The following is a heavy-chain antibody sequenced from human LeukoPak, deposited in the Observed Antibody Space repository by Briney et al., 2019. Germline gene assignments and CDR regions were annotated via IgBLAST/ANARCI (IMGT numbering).Heavy chain of an antibody. Sequence: PGGSLRLSCAASGFTFNNYAMSWVRQAPGKGLEWVSAFSGSGGSTYYADSVKGRFTISRDNSKNMVYLQMNSLRAEDTAVYYCAKDVGYCISTTCYKPFDYWGQGTLVTVSS. D-gene: IGHD2-2*02. CDR1: GFTFNNYA. CDR2: FSGSGGST. V-gene: IGHV3-23*01. CDR3: AKDVGYCISTTCYKPFDY. J-gene: IGHJ4*02.